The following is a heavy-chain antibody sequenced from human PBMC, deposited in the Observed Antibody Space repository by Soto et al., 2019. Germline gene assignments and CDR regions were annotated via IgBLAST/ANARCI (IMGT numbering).Heavy chain of an antibody. Sequence: ASVKVSGKASGYRFSSYAIQWVRQAPGQRLEWMGWINAGNGNTKYSQKFQGRVTITRDTSASTAYMELSSLRSEDTAVYYCARSIVVVTSFDYWGQGTLVTVSS. CDR3: ARSIVVVTSFDY. CDR1: GYRFSSYA. J-gene: IGHJ4*02. CDR2: INAGNGNT. D-gene: IGHD3-22*01. V-gene: IGHV1-3*01.